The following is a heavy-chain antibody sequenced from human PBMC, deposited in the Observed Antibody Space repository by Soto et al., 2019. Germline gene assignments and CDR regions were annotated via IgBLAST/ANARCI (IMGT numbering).Heavy chain of an antibody. Sequence: VRLQESGPGLLRPSETLSLTCTVFDDSFRGADYYWSWIRQPLGKGPEWIGYTYYNGETKYNPVVRSRVTMSVDTSKYQFSLRRSSVTAADTAVYFCARGPDYIDGWRTFDFWGRGILGTVSS. D-gene: IGHD4-4*01. CDR1: DDSFRGADYY. CDR2: TYYNGET. CDR3: ARGPDYIDGWRTFDF. J-gene: IGHJ4*02. V-gene: IGHV4-61*08.